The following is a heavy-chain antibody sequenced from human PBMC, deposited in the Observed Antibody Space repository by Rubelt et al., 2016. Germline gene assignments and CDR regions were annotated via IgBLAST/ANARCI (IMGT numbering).Heavy chain of an antibody. Sequence: QLQVQESGPGLVKPSETLSLTCTVSGASFSSSGCYWGWIRQPPGQGLEWIGEINHSENTNYNPSLKSRVTISVDTSKNQFALKLNSVTAADTAVYYCAKAPTQYRNGYFDYWGQGTLVTVSS. CDR1: GASFSSSGCY. CDR3: AKAPTQYRNGYFDY. V-gene: IGHV4-39*07. CDR2: INHSENT. D-gene: IGHD5-18*01. J-gene: IGHJ4*02.